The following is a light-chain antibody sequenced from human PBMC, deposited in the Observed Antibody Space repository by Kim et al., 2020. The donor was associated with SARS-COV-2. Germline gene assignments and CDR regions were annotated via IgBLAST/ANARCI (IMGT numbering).Light chain of an antibody. V-gene: IGLV4-69*01. J-gene: IGLJ3*02. CDR3: QTWDTGIKM. CDR1: SGHSSYA. CDR2: LNSDGSH. Sequence: QLVLTQSPSASASLGASVKLTCTLSSGHSSYAIAWHQQQPEKGPRYLMKLNSDGSHSKGDGIPDRFSDSSSGAERYLTISSLQSEDEADYYCQTWDTGIKMFGGGTQLTVL.